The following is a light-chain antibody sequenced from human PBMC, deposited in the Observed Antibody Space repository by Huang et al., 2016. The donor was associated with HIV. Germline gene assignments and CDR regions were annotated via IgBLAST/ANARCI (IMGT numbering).Light chain of an antibody. CDR1: QNVNTD. CDR2: GAS. Sequence: EVVITQSPAILSVSPWERATLSCRPSQNVNTDLAWYKHNPGQAPRLLIYGASTRATGIPARFSGNGSETEFTLTISSLQSEDFAIYYCQQYNNWPPLTFGGGTKVEIK. CDR3: QQYNNWPPLT. V-gene: IGKV3-15*01. J-gene: IGKJ4*01.